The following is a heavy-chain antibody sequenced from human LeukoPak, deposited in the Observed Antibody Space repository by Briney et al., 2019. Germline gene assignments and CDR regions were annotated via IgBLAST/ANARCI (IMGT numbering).Heavy chain of an antibody. CDR2: IYSGGTT. D-gene: IGHD6-25*01. J-gene: IGHJ5*02. CDR1: GFTVSSTY. Sequence: GGSLRLSCAASGFTVSSTYMSWVRQAPGKGLDWVSVIYSGGTTYYADSVKGRFTISRDNSKNTLYLQMNSLRAEDMAVYYCACNGGIIAASTWGQGTLVTVSS. V-gene: IGHV3-66*01. CDR3: ACNGGIIAAST.